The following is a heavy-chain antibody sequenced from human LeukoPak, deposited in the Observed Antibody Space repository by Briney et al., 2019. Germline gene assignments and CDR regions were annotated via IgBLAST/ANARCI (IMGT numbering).Heavy chain of an antibody. CDR2: IYTGGST. D-gene: IGHD1-26*01. J-gene: IGHJ4*02. Sequence: PSETLSLTCSVSRGSINSADYYWSWIRQTAGNGLEWIGHIYTGGSTDYNPSLKSRVTISLDTSKNQFSLRLRSVTAADTAIYYCAKSGGYGLIDYWGQGTLVTVSS. CDR1: RGSINSADYY. V-gene: IGHV4-61*09. CDR3: AKSGGYGLIDY.